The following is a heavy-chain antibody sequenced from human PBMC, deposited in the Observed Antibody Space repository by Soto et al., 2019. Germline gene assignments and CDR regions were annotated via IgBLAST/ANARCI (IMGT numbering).Heavy chain of an antibody. D-gene: IGHD2-2*01. CDR2: ISSSSSYI. CDR3: ARGEDIVVVPAAINYYGMDV. V-gene: IGHV3-21*01. J-gene: IGHJ6*02. CDR1: GFTFSSYS. Sequence: EVQLVESGGGLVKPGGSLRLSCAASGFTFSSYSMNWVRQAPGKGLEWVSSISSSSSYIYYADSVKGRFTISRDNAKNSLYLQMNSLRAEDTAVYYCARGEDIVVVPAAINYYGMDVWGQGTTVTVSS.